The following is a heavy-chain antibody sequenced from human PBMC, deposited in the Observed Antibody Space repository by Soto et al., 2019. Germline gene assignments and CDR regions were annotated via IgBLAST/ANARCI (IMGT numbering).Heavy chain of an antibody. Sequence: ASLKVSCKSSGSTFTSYAMRCVRHTPGQGLEWMGWINPCSGNTNYAQKLRGRVTMTTDTSTSTVYMELSSLRSEDTAVYYCARPDYYHYYYGMDAWGQGTTVTVSS. CDR3: ARPDYYHYYYGMDA. J-gene: IGHJ6*02. CDR2: INPCSGNT. V-gene: IGHV1-46*04. D-gene: IGHD4-17*01. CDR1: GSTFTSYA.